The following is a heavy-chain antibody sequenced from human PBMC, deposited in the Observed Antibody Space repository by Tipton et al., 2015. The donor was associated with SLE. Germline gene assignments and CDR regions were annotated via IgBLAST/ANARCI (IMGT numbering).Heavy chain of an antibody. D-gene: IGHD1-20*01. Sequence: QLVQSGAEVKKPGTSVKVSCKASGFTFSASAMQWVRQARGQPLEWIGWIVVGSGNTNYPQKFQERVTLTRDMSTSTAYMELRSLRSEDTAVYYCATSPAWYHYAFDIWDRGTMVTVSS. V-gene: IGHV1-58*02. CDR3: ATSPAWYHYAFDI. CDR1: GFTFSASA. J-gene: IGHJ3*02. CDR2: IVVGSGNT.